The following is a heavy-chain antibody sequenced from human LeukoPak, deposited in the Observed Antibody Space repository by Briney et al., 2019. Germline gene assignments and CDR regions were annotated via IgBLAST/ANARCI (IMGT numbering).Heavy chain of an antibody. Sequence: ASVKVSCKASGYTFSDYYLHWVRQAPGQGLEWMGWINPKSGGTKNEQKFQGRVTLTRDTSISTAYMELTRLTSDDTAVYFCARGWDGYETYCHNWAQGTLVTVSS. D-gene: IGHD5-12*01. CDR2: INPKSGGT. V-gene: IGHV1-2*02. CDR3: ARGWDGYETYCHN. J-gene: IGHJ4*02. CDR1: GYTFSDYY.